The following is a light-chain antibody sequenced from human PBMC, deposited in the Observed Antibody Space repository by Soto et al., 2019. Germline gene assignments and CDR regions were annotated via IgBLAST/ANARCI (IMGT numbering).Light chain of an antibody. J-gene: IGKJ1*01. V-gene: IGKV3-15*01. CDR2: DAS. Sequence: EIVMTQSPVTLSVSPGERATLSCRASQSVRSNLAWYQQKPGQAPRLLMYDASTRATGIPARFSGGGSGTEFTLTISSLQSEDFAVYYCQQYNYWPPWTFGQGTKVEIK. CDR1: QSVRSN. CDR3: QQYNYWPPWT.